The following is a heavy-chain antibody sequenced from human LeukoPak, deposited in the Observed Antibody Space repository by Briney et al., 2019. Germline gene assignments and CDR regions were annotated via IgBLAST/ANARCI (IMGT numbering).Heavy chain of an antibody. CDR1: GGTFSSYA. V-gene: IGHV1-69*04. J-gene: IGHJ3*02. CDR2: IIPILGIA. Sequence: GASVKVSCKASGGTFSSYAISWVRQAPGQGLEWMGRIIPILGIANYAQKFQGRVTITADKSTSTAYMELSSLRSEDTAVYYCARDIKAYGDYGPEDPFDIWGQGTMVTVSS. CDR3: ARDIKAYGDYGPEDPFDI. D-gene: IGHD4-17*01.